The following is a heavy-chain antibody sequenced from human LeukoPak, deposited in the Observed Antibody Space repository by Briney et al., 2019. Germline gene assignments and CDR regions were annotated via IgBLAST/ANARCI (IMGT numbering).Heavy chain of an antibody. CDR3: ARDPDYYGSGSYYP. CDR2: INPNSGGT. CDR1: GYTFTGYY. Sequence: GASVKVSCKASGYTFTGYYMHWVRQAPGQGLEWMGWINPNSGGTNYAQKFQGRVTMTRDTSISTAYMELSRLRSDDTAVYYCARDPDYYGSGSYYPWGQGTLVTVSS. V-gene: IGHV1-2*02. J-gene: IGHJ5*02. D-gene: IGHD3-10*01.